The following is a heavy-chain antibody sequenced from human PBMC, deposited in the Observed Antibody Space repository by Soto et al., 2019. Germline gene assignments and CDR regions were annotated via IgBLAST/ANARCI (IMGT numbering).Heavy chain of an antibody. J-gene: IGHJ4*02. CDR3: ARGMTPPGAPAWYYFDS. CDR2: IYSSGTT. CDR1: GGSISGFY. V-gene: IGHV4-4*07. D-gene: IGHD2-8*02. Sequence: PSETLSLTCTVAGGSISGFYWSWVRQPAGKGLEWIGRIYSSGTTKYNPSLRNRVTMSMDTSTDQYSLNLASMTAADTAVYFCARGMTPPGAPAWYYFDSWGQGTLVTVSS.